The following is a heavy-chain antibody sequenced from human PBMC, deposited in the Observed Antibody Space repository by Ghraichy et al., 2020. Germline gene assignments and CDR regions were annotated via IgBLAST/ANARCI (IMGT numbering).Heavy chain of an antibody. CDR1: GYTLTELS. J-gene: IGHJ5*02. CDR2: FDPEDGET. CDR3: ATGNAGTNWFDP. V-gene: IGHV1-24*01. Sequence: ASVKVSCKVSGYTLTELSMHWVRQAPGKGLEWMGGFDPEDGETIYAQKFQGRVTMTEDTSTDTAYMELSSLRSEDTAVYYCATGNAGTNWFDPWGQGTLVTVSS. D-gene: IGHD6-13*01.